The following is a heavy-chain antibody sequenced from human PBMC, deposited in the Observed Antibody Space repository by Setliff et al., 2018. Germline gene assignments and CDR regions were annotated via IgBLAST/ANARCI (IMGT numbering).Heavy chain of an antibody. CDR2: INAGNGNT. J-gene: IGHJ4*02. D-gene: IGHD2-8*02. Sequence: GASVKVSCKASGYTFTGYFIHWVRQAPGQGLEWMGWINAGNGNTKYSQEFQGRVTITRDTSASTAYMELSSLRSEDMAVYYCARDLGYWVFDYWGQGTLVTVSS. V-gene: IGHV1-3*03. CDR1: GYTFTGYF. CDR3: ARDLGYWVFDY.